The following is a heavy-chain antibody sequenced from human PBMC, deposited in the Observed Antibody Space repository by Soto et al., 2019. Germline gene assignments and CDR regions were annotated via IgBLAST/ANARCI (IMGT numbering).Heavy chain of an antibody. J-gene: IGHJ6*02. V-gene: IGHV3-23*01. CDR1: GFTFSSYA. D-gene: IGHD2-2*01. CDR2: ISGSGGST. CDR3: AKDSIVVVPAVMGKVDYGMDV. Sequence: EVQLLESGGGLVQPGGSLRLSCAASGFTFSSYAMSWVRQAPGKGLEWVSAISGSGGSTYYADSVKGRFTISRDNSKNTLYLQMNSLRAEDTAVYYCAKDSIVVVPAVMGKVDYGMDVWGQGTTVTVSS.